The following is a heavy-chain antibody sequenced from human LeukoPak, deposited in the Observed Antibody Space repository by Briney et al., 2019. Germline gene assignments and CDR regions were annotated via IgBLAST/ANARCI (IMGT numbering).Heavy chain of an antibody. CDR3: ARRDDSSGYSRTDY. Sequence: ASVKVSCKASGYTFTSCDINWVRQATGQGLEWMGWMNPNSGNTGYAQKFQGRVTMTRSTSSSTAYMELSSLTSEDTAVYYCARRDDSSGYSRTDYWGQGTLVTVSS. CDR2: MNPNSGNT. D-gene: IGHD3-22*01. V-gene: IGHV1-8*01. CDR1: GYTFTSCD. J-gene: IGHJ4*02.